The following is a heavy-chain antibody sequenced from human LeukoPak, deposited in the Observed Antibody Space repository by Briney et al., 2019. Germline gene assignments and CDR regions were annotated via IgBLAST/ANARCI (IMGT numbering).Heavy chain of an antibody. D-gene: IGHD4-23*01. CDR2: IRSSGSTI. V-gene: IGHV3-11*01. CDR1: GFTFSDYY. Sequence: GGSLRLSCAASGFTFSDYYMSWIRQAPGKGLEWVSYIRSSGSTIYYADSVKGRFTISRDNAKNSLYLQMNSLRAEDTAVYYCARESNGGNFHDAFDIWGQGTMVTVSS. J-gene: IGHJ3*02. CDR3: ARESNGGNFHDAFDI.